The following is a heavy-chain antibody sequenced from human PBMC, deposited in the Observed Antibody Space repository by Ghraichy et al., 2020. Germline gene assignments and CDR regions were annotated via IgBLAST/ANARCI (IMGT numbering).Heavy chain of an antibody. Sequence: SCAASGFTFSSYSMNWVRQAPGKGLEWVSSISSSSAYRYYADSVKGRFTISRDSAKNSLYLQMDSLRADDTAVYYCARDNYYDTSGYFYKEFYDSWGQGTLVTVSS. V-gene: IGHV3-21*01. CDR3: ARDNYYDTSGYFYKEFYDS. CDR1: GFTFSSYS. D-gene: IGHD3-22*01. CDR2: ISSSSAYR. J-gene: IGHJ4*02.